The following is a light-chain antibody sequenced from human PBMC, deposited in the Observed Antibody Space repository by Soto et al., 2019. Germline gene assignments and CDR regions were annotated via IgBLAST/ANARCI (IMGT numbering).Light chain of an antibody. CDR1: QSVSST. J-gene: IGKJ1*01. Sequence: TQSPATLSVSQGERATLSCRAIQSVSSTVAWYQQKPGQAPRLLIYDASNRATGIPDRFSGSGSGTDFTLTTSRLEPEDFAVYYCQQRGGSPPTWTFGEGTKVDIK. CDR3: QQRGGSPPTWT. CDR2: DAS. V-gene: IGKV3D-11*03.